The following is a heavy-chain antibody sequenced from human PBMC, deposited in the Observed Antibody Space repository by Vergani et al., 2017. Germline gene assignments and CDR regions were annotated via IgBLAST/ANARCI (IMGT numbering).Heavy chain of an antibody. Sequence: QVQLVQSGAEVKKPGASVKVSCKASGYTFTSYAMNWVRQAPGQGLEWMGWINTNTGNPTYAQGFTGRFVFSLDTSVSTAYLQISSLKAEDTAVYYCARDVKPVNYDYVWGSYRYMDVWGQGP. CDR2: INTNTGNP. J-gene: IGHJ6*02. D-gene: IGHD3-16*02. CDR3: ARDVKPVNYDYVWGSYRYMDV. CDR1: GYTFTSYA. V-gene: IGHV7-4-1*02.